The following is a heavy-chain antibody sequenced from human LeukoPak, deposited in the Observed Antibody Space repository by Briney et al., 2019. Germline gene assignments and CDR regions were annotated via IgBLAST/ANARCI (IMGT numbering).Heavy chain of an antibody. V-gene: IGHV4-59*01. Sequence: SETLSLTCTVSGGSISSYYWSWIRQPPGKGLEWIGYIYYSGSTNYNPSLKSRVTISVDTSKNQFSLKLSSVTAADTAVYYCARAHGDSSGYYYVDYWGQGTLVTVSS. CDR3: ARAHGDSSGYYYVDY. J-gene: IGHJ4*02. D-gene: IGHD3-22*01. CDR2: IYYSGST. CDR1: GGSISSYY.